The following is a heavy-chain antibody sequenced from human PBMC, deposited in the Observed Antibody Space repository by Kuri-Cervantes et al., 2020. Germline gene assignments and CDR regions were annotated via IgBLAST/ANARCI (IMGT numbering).Heavy chain of an antibody. CDR1: GYTFTSYG. CDR3: ARVRLVRGVIMYGTAFDY. J-gene: IGHJ4*02. D-gene: IGHD3-10*01. CDR2: ISAYNGNA. V-gene: IGHV1-18*01. Sequence: ASVKVSCKASGYTFTSYGISWVRQAPGQGREWMGWISAYNGNANYAPKLQGKVTLTTDTSTSTAYMELRSLRSDDTAVYYCARVRLVRGVIMYGTAFDYWGQGTLVTVSS.